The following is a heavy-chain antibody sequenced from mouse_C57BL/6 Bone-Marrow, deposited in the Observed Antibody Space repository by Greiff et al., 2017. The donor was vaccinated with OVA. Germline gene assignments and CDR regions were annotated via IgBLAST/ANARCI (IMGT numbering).Heavy chain of an antibody. CDR2: IHPNSGST. Sequence: QVQLQQPGAELVKPGASVKLSCKASGYTFTSYWMHWVKQRPGQGLEWIGMIHPNSGSTNYNEKFKSKATLTVDKSSSTAYMQLSSLTSEDSAVYYCNYYGSSYGFAYWGQGTLVTVSA. CDR1: GYTFTSYW. CDR3: NYYGSSYGFAY. V-gene: IGHV1-64*01. D-gene: IGHD1-1*01. J-gene: IGHJ3*01.